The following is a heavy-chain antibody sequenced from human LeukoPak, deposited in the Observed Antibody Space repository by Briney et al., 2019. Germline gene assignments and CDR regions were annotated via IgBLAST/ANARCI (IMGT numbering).Heavy chain of an antibody. D-gene: IGHD1-26*01. CDR3: ARVGGSSSIYYYYMDV. Sequence: SETLSLTCAVYGGSFSGYYWSWIRQPPGKGLEWIGEINHSGSTNYNPSLKSRVTISVDTSKNQFSLKLSSVTAADTAVYYCARVGGSSSIYYYYMDVWGKGTTVTVSS. J-gene: IGHJ6*03. CDR1: GGSFSGYY. CDR2: INHSGST. V-gene: IGHV4-34*01.